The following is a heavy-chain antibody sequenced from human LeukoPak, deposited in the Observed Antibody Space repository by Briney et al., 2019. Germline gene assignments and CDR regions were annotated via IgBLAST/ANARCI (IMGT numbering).Heavy chain of an antibody. CDR3: ARDHSGWYVDY. D-gene: IGHD6-19*01. Sequence: RPGGSLRLSCAASGFTLSRNGMHWVRQAPGKGLEWMGDIWYDGSKKYYADSVKGRFTISRDISKNTVYLQMDSLRAEDTAVYYCARDHSGWYVDYWGQGTLVTVSS. CDR1: GFTLSRNG. CDR2: IWYDGSKK. J-gene: IGHJ4*02. V-gene: IGHV3-33*01.